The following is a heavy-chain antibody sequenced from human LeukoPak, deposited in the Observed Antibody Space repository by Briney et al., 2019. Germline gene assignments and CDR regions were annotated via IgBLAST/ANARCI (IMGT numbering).Heavy chain of an antibody. CDR1: GGTFSSYT. J-gene: IGHJ4*02. CDR3: ASYVGVPAAQGDY. Sequence: SVKVSCKASGGTFSSYTISWVRQAPGQGLEWMGRIIPILGTANYAQKFQGRVTITADKSTSTAYMELSSLRSEDTAVYYCASYVGVPAAQGDYWGQGTLVTVSS. D-gene: IGHD2-2*01. CDR2: IIPILGTA. V-gene: IGHV1-69*08.